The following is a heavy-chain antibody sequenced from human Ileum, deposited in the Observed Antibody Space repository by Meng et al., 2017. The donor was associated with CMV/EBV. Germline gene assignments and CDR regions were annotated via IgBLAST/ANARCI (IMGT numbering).Heavy chain of an antibody. CDR3: ARGVGATTFDY. V-gene: IGHV1-18*01. CDR1: GYTFTSYG. J-gene: IGHJ4*02. Sequence: ASVKVSCKASGYTFTSYGISWVRQAPGQGLQWMGWSSAYNGNTNSAQKPQGRLTMTTDTSTSTAYMELRSLRSDDTAVYYCARGVGATTFDYWGQGTLVTVSS. D-gene: IGHD1-26*01. CDR2: SSAYNGNT.